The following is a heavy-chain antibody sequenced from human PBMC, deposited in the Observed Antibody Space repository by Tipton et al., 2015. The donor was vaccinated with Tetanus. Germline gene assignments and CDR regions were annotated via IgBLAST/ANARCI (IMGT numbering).Heavy chain of an antibody. J-gene: IGHJ6*02. D-gene: IGHD3-16*01. V-gene: IGHV4-59*01. CDR3: VRGGNFYAMDV. CDR1: GDSISNYY. CDR2: SYYGGTT. Sequence: TLSLTCTVSGDSISNYYWSWVRQSPGKGPEWLGYSYYGGTTSYNPSLKSRITISIDTSKSRSSLNLSSVTAADTAVYYCVRGGNFYAMDVWGQGTTVTVSS.